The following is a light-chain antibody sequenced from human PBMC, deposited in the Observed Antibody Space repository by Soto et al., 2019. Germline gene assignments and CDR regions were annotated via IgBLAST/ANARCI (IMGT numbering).Light chain of an antibody. Sequence: QSALTQPASVSGSPGQSITISCTGTSSDIGAYNFVSWYQQHPGKAPKLMLYDVNIRPSGVSNRFSGSKSGNTASLTISGLQAEDEADDYCTSWKTSTTMIFGGGTKLTVL. CDR1: SSDIGAYNF. CDR2: DVN. V-gene: IGLV2-14*03. CDR3: TSWKTSTTMI. J-gene: IGLJ2*01.